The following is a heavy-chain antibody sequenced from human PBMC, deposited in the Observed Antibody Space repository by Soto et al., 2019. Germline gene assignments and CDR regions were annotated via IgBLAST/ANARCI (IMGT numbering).Heavy chain of an antibody. CDR1: GFTFSNYA. Sequence: EVQLLESGGGLAQPGGSLRLSCVASGFTFSNYAMTWLRQTPGKGLEWVSSISGSGGPTYYAGSVKGRFTMSRDDSENTVFLQMTSLRVEDTAVYYCAKDLRLRLGEFGHWGQGTLVSVSS. CDR2: ISGSGGPT. CDR3: AKDLRLRLGEFGH. V-gene: IGHV3-23*01. D-gene: IGHD3-16*01. J-gene: IGHJ5*02.